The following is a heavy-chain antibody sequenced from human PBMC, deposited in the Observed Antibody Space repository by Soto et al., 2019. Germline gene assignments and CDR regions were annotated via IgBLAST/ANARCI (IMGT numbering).Heavy chain of an antibody. D-gene: IGHD3-22*01. J-gene: IGHJ4*02. CDR3: VNSRYYYDSSGPLDY. V-gene: IGHV3-64D*06. Sequence: LRLSCSASGFTFSSYAMHWVRQAPGKGLEYVPAISSNGGSTYYADSVKGRFTISRDNSKNTLYLQMSSLRAEDTAVYYCVNSRYYYDSSGPLDYWGQGTLVTVSS. CDR1: GFTFSSYA. CDR2: ISSNGGST.